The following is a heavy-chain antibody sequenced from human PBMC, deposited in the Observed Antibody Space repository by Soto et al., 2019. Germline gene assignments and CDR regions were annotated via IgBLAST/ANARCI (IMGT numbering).Heavy chain of an antibody. D-gene: IGHD6-19*01. J-gene: IGHJ4*02. CDR2: ISGSGGST. V-gene: IGHV3-23*01. Sequence: QAGGSLRLSCAASGFTFSSYAMSWVRQAPGKGLEWVSAISGSGGSTYYADSVKGRFTISRDNSKNTLYLQMNSLRAEDTAVYYCAKDGSKNPQWLVLGLLDYWGQGTLVTVSS. CDR3: AKDGSKNPQWLVLGLLDY. CDR1: GFTFSSYA.